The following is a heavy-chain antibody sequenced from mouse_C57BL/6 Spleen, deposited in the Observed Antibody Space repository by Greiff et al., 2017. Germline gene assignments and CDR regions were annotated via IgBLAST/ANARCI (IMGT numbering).Heavy chain of an antibody. D-gene: IGHD6-1*01. CDR2: IDPSDSYT. V-gene: IGHV1-69*01. CDR3: ARPRDYSAMDY. Sequence: LQESGAELVMPGASVKLSCKASGYTFTSYWMHWVKQRPGQGLEWIGEIDPSDSYTNYNQKFKGKSTLTVDKSSSTAYMQLSSLTSEDSAVYYCARPRDYSAMDYWGQGTSGTVSS. CDR1: GYTFTSYW. J-gene: IGHJ4*01.